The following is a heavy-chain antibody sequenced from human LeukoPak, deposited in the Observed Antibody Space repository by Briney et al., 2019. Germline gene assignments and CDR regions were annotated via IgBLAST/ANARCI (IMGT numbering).Heavy chain of an antibody. D-gene: IGHD5-12*01. CDR1: GFTFSDYY. J-gene: IGHJ4*02. V-gene: IGHV3-11*04. CDR3: ARGPSGYHNT. Sequence: KPGGSLRLSCAASGFTFSDYYMSLIRQAPGKGLELVSYISRSGTTIYYADSVKGRFTISRDNSKNTLYLQMNSLRAEDTAVYYCARGPSGYHNTGGQGTLVTVSS. CDR2: ISRSGTTI.